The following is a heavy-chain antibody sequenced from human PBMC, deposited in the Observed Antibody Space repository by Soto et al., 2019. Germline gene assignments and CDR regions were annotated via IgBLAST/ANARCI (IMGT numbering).Heavy chain of an antibody. V-gene: IGHV4-31*11. CDR2: IYYSGST. Sequence: PSQTLSLTCAVSGGSSSSGGYYWISIRPPPGKGLEWIGYIYYSGSTYYNPSLKSRVTISVDTSKNQFSLKLSSVTAADTAVYYCAREVGASISPPPYDAFDIWGQGTMVTVSS. D-gene: IGHD3-10*01. J-gene: IGHJ3*02. CDR3: AREVGASISPPPYDAFDI. CDR1: GGSSSSGGYY.